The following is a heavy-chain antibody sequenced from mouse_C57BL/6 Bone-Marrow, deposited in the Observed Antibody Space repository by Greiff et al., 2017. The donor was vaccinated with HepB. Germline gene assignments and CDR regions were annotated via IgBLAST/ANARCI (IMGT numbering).Heavy chain of an antibody. D-gene: IGHD1-1*01. CDR1: GFSLTSYG. J-gene: IGHJ1*03. CDR2: IWSGGST. V-gene: IGHV2-4*01. CDR3: AKNGPLYGSSFYWYFDV. Sequence: VQLVESGPGLVQPSQSLSITCTVSGFSLTSYGVHWVRQPPGKGLEWLGVIWSGGSTDYNAAFISRLSISKDNSKSQVFFKMNSLQADDTAIYYCAKNGPLYGSSFYWYFDVWGTGTTVTVSS.